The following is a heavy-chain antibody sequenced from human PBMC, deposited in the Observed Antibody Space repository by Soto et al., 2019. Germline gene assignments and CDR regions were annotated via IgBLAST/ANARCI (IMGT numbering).Heavy chain of an antibody. CDR1: GFTFGGYA. D-gene: IGHD3-16*01. Sequence: QLGGSLILSCAASGFTFGGYAMHWVRQAPGKGLEWVAVISYDGRKKYFADSVKCRFTIYRDNSTNTLYLQMNSLRTEDTAVYYCARDGYRWHSLVYSFDCWGPGTPVTVTS. J-gene: IGHJ4*02. CDR3: ARDGYRWHSLVYSFDC. V-gene: IGHV3-30*04. CDR2: ISYDGRKK.